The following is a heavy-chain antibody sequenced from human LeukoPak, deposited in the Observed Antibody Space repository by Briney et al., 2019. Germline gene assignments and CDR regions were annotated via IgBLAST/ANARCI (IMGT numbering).Heavy chain of an antibody. CDR1: GYTFTGYY. CDR3: ARGGLAHYYYYMDV. V-gene: IGHV1-2*02. J-gene: IGHJ6*03. CDR2: INPSSGGT. Sequence: ASVKVSCKASGYTFTGYYMHWVRQAPGQGLEWMGWINPSSGGTNYAQKFQGRVTMTRNTSISTAYMELSSLRSEDTAVYYCARGGLAHYYYYMDVWGKGTTVTISS. D-gene: IGHD6-19*01.